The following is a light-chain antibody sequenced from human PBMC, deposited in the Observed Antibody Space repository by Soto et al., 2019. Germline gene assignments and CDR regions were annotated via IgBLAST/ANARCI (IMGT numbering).Light chain of an antibody. CDR2: GAS. CDR1: QSVSSN. V-gene: IGKV3-15*01. J-gene: IGKJ1*01. Sequence: EIVMTQSPATLSVSPGERATLSCRASQSVSSNLAWYQQKPGQAPRLLIYGASTRATGIPARCSGSGYGTEFTLTISSLQSEDFEVYYCQQYHNWRRTFGQGTKVEIK. CDR3: QQYHNWRRT.